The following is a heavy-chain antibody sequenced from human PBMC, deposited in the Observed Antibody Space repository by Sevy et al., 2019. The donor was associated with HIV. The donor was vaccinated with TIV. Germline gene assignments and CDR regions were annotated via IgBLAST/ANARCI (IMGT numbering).Heavy chain of an antibody. CDR3: ATSRSGYFDSSGYYIY. CDR1: GYSFTSHW. Sequence: GESLKISCEGSGYSFTSHWIGWVRHMPGKGLEWMGIIYPDDSGTRYSPSFQGQVTFSADKSISTAYLQWSSLKASDTAMYYCATSRSGYFDSSGYYIYWGQGTMVTVSS. CDR2: IYPDDSGT. D-gene: IGHD3-22*01. V-gene: IGHV5-51*01. J-gene: IGHJ4*02.